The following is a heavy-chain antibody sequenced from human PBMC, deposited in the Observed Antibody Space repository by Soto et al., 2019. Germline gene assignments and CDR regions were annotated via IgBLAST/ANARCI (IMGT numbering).Heavy chain of an antibody. CDR2: IIPIFGTA. D-gene: IGHD5-12*01. CDR1: GGTFSSYA. Sequence: SSVKVSCKASGGTFSSYAISWVRQAPGQGLEWMGGIIPIFGTANYAQKFQGRVTITADKSTSTAYMELSSLRSEDTPVYYCARGDGYNLFDYWGQGTMVTVSS. V-gene: IGHV1-69*06. J-gene: IGHJ4*02. CDR3: ARGDGYNLFDY.